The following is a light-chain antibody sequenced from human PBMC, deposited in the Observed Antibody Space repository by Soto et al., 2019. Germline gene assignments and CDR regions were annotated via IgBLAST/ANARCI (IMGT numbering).Light chain of an antibody. J-gene: IGKJ2*01. CDR2: KAS. CDR3: QQYDSYPYT. Sequence: DIQMTQSPSTLSASVGDRVTITCRASQSISSWLAWYQQKPGKAPKLLIYKASSLESGVPSRFSGSGSGTEFTLSISSLQPDDFTTYYCQQYDSYPYTFGQGTKLEIK. V-gene: IGKV1-5*03. CDR1: QSISSW.